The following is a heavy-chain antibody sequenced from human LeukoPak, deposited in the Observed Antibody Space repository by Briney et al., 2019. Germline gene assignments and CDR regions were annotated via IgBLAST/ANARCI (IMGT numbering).Heavy chain of an antibody. CDR3: AKAQSGYYVSSGYPFDY. J-gene: IGHJ4*02. CDR1: GFTFSSYA. Sequence: GGSLRLSCAASGFTFSSYAMSWVRQAPGKGLEWVSAISGSGGSTYYTDSVKGRFTISRDNSKNTLYLQMNSLRAEDTAVYYCAKAQSGYYVSSGYPFDYWGRGTLVTVSS. D-gene: IGHD3-22*01. V-gene: IGHV3-23*01. CDR2: ISGSGGST.